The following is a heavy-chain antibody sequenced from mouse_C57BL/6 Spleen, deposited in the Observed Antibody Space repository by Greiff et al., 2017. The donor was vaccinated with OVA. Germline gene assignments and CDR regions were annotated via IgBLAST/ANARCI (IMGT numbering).Heavy chain of an antibody. CDR2: IHPNSGST. D-gene: IGHD3-2*02. V-gene: IGHV1-64*01. CDR3: ARQPETAQATRAMDY. Sequence: QVQLQQPGAELVKPGASVKLSCKASGYTFTSYWMHWVKQRPGQGLEWIGMIHPNSGSTNYNEKFKSKATLTVDKSSSTAYMQLSSLTAEDSAVYYCARQPETAQATRAMDYWGQGTSVTVSS. J-gene: IGHJ4*01. CDR1: GYTFTSYW.